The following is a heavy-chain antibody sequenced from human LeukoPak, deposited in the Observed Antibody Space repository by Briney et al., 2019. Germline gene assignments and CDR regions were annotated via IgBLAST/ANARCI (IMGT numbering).Heavy chain of an antibody. D-gene: IGHD1-26*01. CDR3: AREGSGSYTRTFDY. CDR1: GCTFTRYG. Sequence: ASVTVSCKASGCTFTRYGISWVRQAPGQGREWMGWISAYNGNTNYAQKLKGRVTMTTDTSTSTAYMELRSLRSDDTAVYYCAREGSGSYTRTFDYWGQGTLVTVSS. J-gene: IGHJ4*02. V-gene: IGHV1-18*01. CDR2: ISAYNGNT.